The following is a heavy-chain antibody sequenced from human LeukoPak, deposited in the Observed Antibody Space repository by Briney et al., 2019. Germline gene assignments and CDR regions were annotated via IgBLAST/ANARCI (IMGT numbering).Heavy chain of an antibody. CDR1: GGPFSSYA. CDR2: IIPLFYTP. V-gene: IGHV1-69*05. J-gene: IGHJ3*02. CDR3: ARWIYDIDDALYI. D-gene: IGHD3-9*01. Sequence: ASVKVSCKASGGPFSSYAIHWVRQAPGQGLEWMGGIIPLFYTPEYAQKFQGRVTITTDESTSTAYMELSSLRSEDTAVYYCARWIYDIDDALYIWGQGTMVTVSS.